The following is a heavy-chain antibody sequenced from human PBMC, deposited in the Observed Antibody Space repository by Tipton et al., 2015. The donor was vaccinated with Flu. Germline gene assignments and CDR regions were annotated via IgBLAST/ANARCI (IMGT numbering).Heavy chain of an antibody. Sequence: TLSLTCTVSGGSVSSGSYYWSWIRQPPGKGLEWIVYIYYSGSTNYNPSLKSRVTISVDTSKNQFSLKLSSVTAADTAVYYCARGDFWSGYYVDYWGQGTLVTGSS. CDR2: IYYSGST. J-gene: IGHJ4*02. D-gene: IGHD3-3*01. CDR3: ARGDFWSGYYVDY. CDR1: GGSVSSGSYY. V-gene: IGHV4-61*01.